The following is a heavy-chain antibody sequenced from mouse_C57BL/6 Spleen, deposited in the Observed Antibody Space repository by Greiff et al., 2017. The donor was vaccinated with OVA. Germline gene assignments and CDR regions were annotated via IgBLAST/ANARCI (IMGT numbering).Heavy chain of an antibody. V-gene: IGHV1-81*01. CDR1: GYTFTSYG. D-gene: IGHD2-5*01. CDR3: ARRDSNAWFAY. Sequence: VKLMESGAELARPGASVKLSCKASGYTFTSYGISWVKQRTGQGLEWIGEIYPRSGNTYYNEKFKGKATLTADKSSSTAYMELRSLTSEDSAVYFCARRDSNAWFAYWGQGTLVTVSA. J-gene: IGHJ3*01. CDR2: IYPRSGNT.